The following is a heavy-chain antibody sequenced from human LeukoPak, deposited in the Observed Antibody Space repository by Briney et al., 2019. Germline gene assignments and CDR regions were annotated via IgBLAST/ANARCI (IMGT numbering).Heavy chain of an antibody. V-gene: IGHV4-31*03. CDR2: IYYSGST. Sequence: TTSRTLSLTCTVSGGSISSGGYYWSWIRQHPGKGLEWIGYIYYSGSTYYNPSLKSRVTISVDTSKNQFSLKLSSVTAADTAVYYCARAISSGYCDYWGQGTLVTVSS. D-gene: IGHD3-22*01. J-gene: IGHJ4*02. CDR1: GGSISSGGYY. CDR3: ARAISSGYCDY.